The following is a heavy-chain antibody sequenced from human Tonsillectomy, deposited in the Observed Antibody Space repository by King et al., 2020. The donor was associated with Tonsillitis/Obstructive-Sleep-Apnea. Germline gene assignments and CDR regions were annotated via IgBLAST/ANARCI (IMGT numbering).Heavy chain of an antibody. CDR3: ARKGLGSGSYYSPDAFDI. D-gene: IGHD3-10*01. J-gene: IGHJ3*02. CDR1: GGSISSYY. CDR2: IYYSGST. V-gene: IGHV4-59*01. Sequence: VQLQESGPGLVKPSETLSLTCTVSGGSISSYYWSWIRQPPGKGLEWIGYIYYSGSTNYNPSLKSRVTISVDTSKNQFSLKLSSVTAADTAVYYCARKGLGSGSYYSPDAFDIWGQGTMVTVSS.